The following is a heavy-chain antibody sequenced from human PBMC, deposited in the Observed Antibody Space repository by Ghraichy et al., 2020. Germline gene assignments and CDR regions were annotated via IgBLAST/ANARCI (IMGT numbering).Heavy chain of an antibody. Sequence: GESLNISCAASGFIFSTNGMHWVRQAPGKGLEWVSAIWNDGSKKYYADSVKGRFTVSRDNSEKTMYLQMDSLRAEDTALYYCARDRWDSETAKRLDYWGQGTLVTVSS. CDR3: ARDRWDSETAKRLDY. CDR2: IWNDGSKK. CDR1: GFIFSTNG. D-gene: IGHD1-26*01. J-gene: IGHJ4*02. V-gene: IGHV3-33*01.